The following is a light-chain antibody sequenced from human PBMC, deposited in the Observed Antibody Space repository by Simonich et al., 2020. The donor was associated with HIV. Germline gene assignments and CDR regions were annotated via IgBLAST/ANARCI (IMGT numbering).Light chain of an antibody. Sequence: SYELTQPPSGSVCPGQPARITCSGDALPQRPAYWYQQKPGQAPVVVMDKDRERPSRIPERFSGSSSGTTVTLTISGVQAEDEADYYCQSADSSGTHRVFGGGTKLTVL. CDR3: QSADSSGTHRV. CDR1: ALPQRP. CDR2: KDR. V-gene: IGLV3-25*03. J-gene: IGLJ2*01.